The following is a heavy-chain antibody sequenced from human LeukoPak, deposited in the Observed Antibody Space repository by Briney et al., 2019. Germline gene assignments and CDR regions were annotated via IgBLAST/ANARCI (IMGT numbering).Heavy chain of an antibody. D-gene: IGHD3-10*01. V-gene: IGHV4-59*08. Sequence: SETLSLTCTVSGGSISSDYCSWIRQPPGKGLEWIGYINDSGNTNSNPSLKSRVTISVDTSKNQFSLKLSSVTAADTAVYYCARWVLYSSGSYSDYWGQGTLVTVSS. CDR1: GGSISSDY. J-gene: IGHJ4*02. CDR2: INDSGNT. CDR3: ARWVLYSSGSYSDY.